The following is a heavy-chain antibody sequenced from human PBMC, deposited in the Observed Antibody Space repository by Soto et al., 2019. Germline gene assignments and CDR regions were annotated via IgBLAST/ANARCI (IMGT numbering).Heavy chain of an antibody. CDR2: INHSGST. D-gene: IGHD6-6*01. J-gene: IGHJ4*02. Sequence: SGTLSLTCAVYGGSVRGFYRSWIRQPPRKGLEWIGEINHSGSTNYNPSLKSRVTISVDTSKNQFSLKLSSVTAADTAVYYCARGLRAARLITTDFDYWGQGTRVTVSS. CDR1: GGSVRGFY. V-gene: IGHV4-34*01. CDR3: ARGLRAARLITTDFDY.